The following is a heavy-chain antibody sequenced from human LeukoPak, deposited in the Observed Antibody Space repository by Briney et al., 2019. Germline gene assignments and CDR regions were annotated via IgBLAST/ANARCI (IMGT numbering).Heavy chain of an antibody. CDR2: IYYSGST. V-gene: IGHV4-59*01. Sequence: SETLSLTCTVSGGSISSYYWSWIRQPPGKGLEWIGYIYYSGSTNYNPSLKSRVTISVDTSKNQFSLKLSSVTAADTAVYYCAREGYDSSGYYLGFDYWGQGTLVTVSS. CDR3: AREGYDSSGYYLGFDY. CDR1: GGSISSYY. D-gene: IGHD3-22*01. J-gene: IGHJ4*02.